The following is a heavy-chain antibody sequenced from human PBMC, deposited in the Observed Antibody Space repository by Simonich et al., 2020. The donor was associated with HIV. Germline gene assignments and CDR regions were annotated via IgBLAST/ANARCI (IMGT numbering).Heavy chain of an antibody. J-gene: IGHJ4*02. Sequence: QVQLVQSGAEVKKPGSSVKVSCKASGGTFSSFAISWVRQAPGLGLEWVGGITPILGTANYDKMFQGRVTITADESTSTAYMELSSLRSEDTGIYYCARKGGGRGVYYFDYWGQGTLVTVSS. CDR1: GGTFSSFA. CDR2: ITPILGTA. V-gene: IGHV1-69*13. D-gene: IGHD3-10*01. CDR3: ARKGGGRGVYYFDY.